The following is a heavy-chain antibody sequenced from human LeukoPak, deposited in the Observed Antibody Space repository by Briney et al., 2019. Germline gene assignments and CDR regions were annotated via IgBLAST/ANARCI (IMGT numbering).Heavy chain of an antibody. Sequence: SETLSLTCTVSGGSISSGGYYWSWIRQHPGKGLEWIGYIYYSGSTYYNPSLKSRVTISKDTSKHQFSLRLSSVTAADAAVYYCARSYYDSSGYYSRFDYWGQGTLVTVSS. D-gene: IGHD3-22*01. CDR2: IYYSGST. CDR3: ARSYYDSSGYYSRFDY. J-gene: IGHJ4*02. CDR1: GGSISSGGYY. V-gene: IGHV4-31*03.